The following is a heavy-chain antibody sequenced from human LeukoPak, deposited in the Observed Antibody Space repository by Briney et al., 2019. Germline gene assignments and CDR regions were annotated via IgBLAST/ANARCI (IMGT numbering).Heavy chain of an antibody. J-gene: IGHJ4*02. CDR1: GGTFSSYT. Sequence: SVKVSCKAPGGTFSSYTISWVRQAPGQGLEWMGRIIPILGIANYAQKFQGRVTITADKSTSTAYMELSSLRSEDTAVYYCARESSSLHYFDYWGQGTLVTVSS. V-gene: IGHV1-69*04. D-gene: IGHD6-13*01. CDR3: ARESSSLHYFDY. CDR2: IIPILGIA.